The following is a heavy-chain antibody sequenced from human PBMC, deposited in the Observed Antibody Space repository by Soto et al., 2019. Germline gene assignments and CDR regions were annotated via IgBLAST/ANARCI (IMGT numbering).Heavy chain of an antibody. Sequence: QVQLQESGPGLVKPSETLSLTCTVSGGSITPYYWSWIRQPPGKRLEWIGYISSSGFTNYNPSLTCRVTISVDTSKNQFSLKLSSVTAADTAVYYCVRDCYSSSCFDLWGQGTLVTVSS. CDR3: VRDCYSSSCFDL. D-gene: IGHD6-13*01. CDR1: GGSITPYY. V-gene: IGHV4-59*01. CDR2: ISSSGFT. J-gene: IGHJ4*02.